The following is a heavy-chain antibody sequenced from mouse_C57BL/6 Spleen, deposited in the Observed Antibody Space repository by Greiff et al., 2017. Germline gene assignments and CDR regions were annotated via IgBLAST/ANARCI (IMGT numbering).Heavy chain of an antibody. J-gene: IGHJ1*03. D-gene: IGHD1-1*01. CDR1: GYTFTSYW. Sequence: QVQLKQPGAELVMPGASVKLSCKASGYTFTSYWMHWVKQRPGQGLEWIGEIDHSARYTNYNQKFKGKSTLTVDKSSSTAYMQLSSLTSDDSAVYYCARSNYGSSYWYFDVWGTGTTVTVSS. CDR3: ARSNYGSSYWYFDV. CDR2: IDHSARYT. V-gene: IGHV1-69*01.